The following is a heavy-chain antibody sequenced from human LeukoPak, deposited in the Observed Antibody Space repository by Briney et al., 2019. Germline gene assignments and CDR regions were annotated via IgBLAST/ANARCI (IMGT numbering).Heavy chain of an antibody. D-gene: IGHD3-16*02. J-gene: IGHJ4*02. CDR1: GFTFSDYS. Sequence: GGSLRLSCAASGFTFSDYSMTWVRQAPGKGLEWVSSITTSSPYIYYADSVKVRFTISRDNAKNSPYLQMTSLRAEDTAVYYCARHRTASDNWGQGTLVTVSS. V-gene: IGHV3-21*01. CDR2: ITTSSPYI. CDR3: ARHRTASDN.